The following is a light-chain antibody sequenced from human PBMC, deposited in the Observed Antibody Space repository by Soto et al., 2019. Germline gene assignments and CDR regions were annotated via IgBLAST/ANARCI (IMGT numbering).Light chain of an antibody. CDR2: DAS. Sequence: DIQMTQSPSTLSTSVGDRVTITCRASQSISSWLAWYQQKPGKAPKLLIYDASSLGSGVPSRFSGSGSGTEFSLTISSLQPDDFATYYCQQYASYNTFGQGTKVDI. V-gene: IGKV1-5*01. CDR1: QSISSW. CDR3: QQYASYNT. J-gene: IGKJ2*01.